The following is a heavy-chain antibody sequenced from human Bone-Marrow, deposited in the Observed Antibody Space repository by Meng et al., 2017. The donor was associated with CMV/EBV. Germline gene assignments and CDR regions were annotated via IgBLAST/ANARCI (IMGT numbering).Heavy chain of an antibody. J-gene: IGHJ6*02. Sequence: GGSLRLSCAAAGFRFDDYAMHWVRQAPGKGLEWVSGISWNSNSIGYADSVKGRFTISRDNAKNSLYLQMNSLRAEDTALYYCVKDGFGVVPDYYYALDVWGQGTTVTAP. CDR1: GFRFDDYA. V-gene: IGHV3-9*01. D-gene: IGHD3-3*01. CDR3: VKDGFGVVPDYYYALDV. CDR2: ISWNSNSI.